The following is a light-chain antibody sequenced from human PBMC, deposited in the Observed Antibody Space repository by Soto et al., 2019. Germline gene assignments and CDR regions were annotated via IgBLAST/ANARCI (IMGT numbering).Light chain of an antibody. J-gene: IGLJ1*01. CDR2: LEGSGSY. CDR3: ETWDSNTYV. CDR1: SGHSSYI. Sequence: QPVLNQSSSASASLGSSVSLTCTLSSGHSSYIIAWHQQQPGKAPRYLMKLEGSGSYNKGSGVPDRFSGSSSGADRYLTISNLQFEDEADYYCETWDSNTYVFGTGTKLTVL. V-gene: IGLV4-60*02.